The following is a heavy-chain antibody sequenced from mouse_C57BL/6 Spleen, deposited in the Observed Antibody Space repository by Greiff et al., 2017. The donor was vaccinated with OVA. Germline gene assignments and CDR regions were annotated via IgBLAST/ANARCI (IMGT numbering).Heavy chain of an antibody. Sequence: QVHVKQPGAELVKPGASVKLSCKASGYTFTSYWMQWVKQRPGQGLEWIGEIDPSDSYTNYNQKFKSKATLTVDTSSSTAYMQLSSLTSEDSAVYYCARNDGYSLCFDYWGQGTTLTVSS. J-gene: IGHJ2*01. CDR1: GYTFTSYW. D-gene: IGHD2-3*01. V-gene: IGHV1-50*01. CDR2: IDPSDSYT. CDR3: ARNDGYSLCFDY.